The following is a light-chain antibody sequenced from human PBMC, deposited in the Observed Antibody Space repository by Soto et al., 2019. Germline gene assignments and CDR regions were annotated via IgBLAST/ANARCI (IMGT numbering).Light chain of an antibody. Sequence: QSGLTQPPSVSADPGQKVTISCSGSSSNIGNNYVSWYQQLPGTAPKVLIYDNNKRPSGIPDRFSGSKSGTSATLGITGLQTGDEADYYCGTWDNSLSAVVFGGGTKLTVL. J-gene: IGLJ2*01. V-gene: IGLV1-51*01. CDR2: DNN. CDR3: GTWDNSLSAVV. CDR1: SSNIGNNY.